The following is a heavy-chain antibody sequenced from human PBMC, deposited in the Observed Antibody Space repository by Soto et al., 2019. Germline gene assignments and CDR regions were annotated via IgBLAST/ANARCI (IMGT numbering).Heavy chain of an antibody. D-gene: IGHD3-22*01. Sequence: SETLSLTCTVSGGSISSGGYYWSWIRQHPGKGLEWIGYIYYSGSTYYNPSLKSRVTISVDTSKNQFSLKLSSVTAADTAVYYCARDTTGYYDSSAPDWYFDLWGRGTLVT. CDR2: IYYSGST. V-gene: IGHV4-31*03. CDR1: GGSISSGGYY. J-gene: IGHJ2*01. CDR3: ARDTTGYYDSSAPDWYFDL.